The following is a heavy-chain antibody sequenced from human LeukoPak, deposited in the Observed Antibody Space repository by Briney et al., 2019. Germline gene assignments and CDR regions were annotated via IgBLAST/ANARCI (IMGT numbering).Heavy chain of an antibody. CDR2: IIPKFGST. CDR3: ARDNIAASGVKYFQL. CDR1: GGTLSRYG. V-gene: IGHV1-69*05. J-gene: IGHJ1*01. Sequence: SVKVSCEASGGTLSRYGIGWVRQAPGQGLEWMGGIIPKFGSTNYAQKFQDRLTLTTDESTSTAYMELSNLRSEDTAVYFCARDNIAASGVKYFQLWGPGTLVTISS. D-gene: IGHD6-13*01.